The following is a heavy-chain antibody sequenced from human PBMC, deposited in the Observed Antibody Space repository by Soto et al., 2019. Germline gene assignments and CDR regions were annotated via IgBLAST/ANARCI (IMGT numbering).Heavy chain of an antibody. CDR1: GFIFRDWF. CDR2: ISKDSGRAT. D-gene: IGHD3-10*01. Sequence: GGSLRLSCAASGFIFRDWFMSWIRQAPGKGLEWISYISKDSGRATRYADSVKGRFTISRDNAKNSLYLQMNSLRAEDTAVYYCARDRGFHCFDLWGHGTLVTVSS. J-gene: IGHJ5*02. V-gene: IGHV3-11*04. CDR3: ARDRGFHCFDL.